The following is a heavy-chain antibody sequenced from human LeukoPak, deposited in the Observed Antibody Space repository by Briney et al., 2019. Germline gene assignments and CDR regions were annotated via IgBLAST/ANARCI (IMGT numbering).Heavy chain of an antibody. Sequence: PGGSLRLSCAASGFTFSSFWMSWVRQAPGKGLEWVANIKQEGSDKYYVDSVKGRFTISRDNAENSLHLQMNSLRVEDTAVYYCVRLEHRFDHWGQGILVTVSS. CDR1: GFTFSSFW. CDR3: VRLEHRFDH. V-gene: IGHV3-7*01. D-gene: IGHD1-14*01. J-gene: IGHJ4*02. CDR2: IKQEGSDK.